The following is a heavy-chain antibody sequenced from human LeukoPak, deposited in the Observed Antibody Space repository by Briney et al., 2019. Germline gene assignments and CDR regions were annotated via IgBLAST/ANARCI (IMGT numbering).Heavy chain of an antibody. CDR1: GFTFSSYG. J-gene: IGHJ6*03. D-gene: IGHD2-8*01. CDR2: IRYDGSNK. CDR3: AKDRCSNGVGCYYYYMDV. Sequence: GGSLRLSCAASGFTFSSYGMHWVRQAPGKGLEWVAFIRYDGSNKYYADSVKGRFSISRDSSKNILYLQMNSLRAEDTAVYYCAKDRCSNGVGCYYYYMDVWGKGTTVTISS. V-gene: IGHV3-30*02.